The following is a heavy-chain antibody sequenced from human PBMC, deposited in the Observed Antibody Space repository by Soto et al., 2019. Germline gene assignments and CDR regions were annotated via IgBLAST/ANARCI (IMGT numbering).Heavy chain of an antibody. V-gene: IGHV4-39*02. Sequence: PSETLSLTCTVSGHSISSSTNYWGWLRQPPGRGLEWIASVYYGENTYYNPSLNSQDTKSVDTSKNLFSLNLSSVTAADTAMYYCARPQFSGTYHDPFKIWGPGTMVS. D-gene: IGHD1-26*01. J-gene: IGHJ3*02. CDR1: GHSISSSTNY. CDR3: ARPQFSGTYHDPFKI. CDR2: VYYGENT.